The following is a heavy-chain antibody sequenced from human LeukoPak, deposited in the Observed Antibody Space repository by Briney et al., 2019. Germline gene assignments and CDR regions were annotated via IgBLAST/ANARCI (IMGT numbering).Heavy chain of an antibody. Sequence: ASVKVSCKASGYTFITYGISWVRQAPGQGLEWMGWISGYNGNTNYAQMLQGRVTMTTDTSTSTAYMDLRSLRSDDTAVYYCARDSYHYGSGNGLDVWGQGTTVTVSS. J-gene: IGHJ6*02. V-gene: IGHV1-18*01. CDR3: ARDSYHYGSGNGLDV. CDR2: ISGYNGNT. CDR1: GYTFITYG. D-gene: IGHD3-10*01.